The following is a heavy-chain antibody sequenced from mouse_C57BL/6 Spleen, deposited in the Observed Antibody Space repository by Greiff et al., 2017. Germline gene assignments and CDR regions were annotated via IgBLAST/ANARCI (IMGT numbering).Heavy chain of an antibody. J-gene: IGHJ1*03. CDR1: GYTFTDYE. CDR2: IDPETGGT. V-gene: IGHV1-15*01. D-gene: IGHD1-1*01. CDR3: TSPYYYGSPYWYFDV. Sequence: VQLQQSGAELVRPGASVTLSCKASGYTFTDYEMHWVKQTPVHGLAWIGAIDPETGGTAYNQKFKGKAILTADKSSSTAYMELRSLTSEDSAVYYCTSPYYYGSPYWYFDVWGTGTTVTVSS.